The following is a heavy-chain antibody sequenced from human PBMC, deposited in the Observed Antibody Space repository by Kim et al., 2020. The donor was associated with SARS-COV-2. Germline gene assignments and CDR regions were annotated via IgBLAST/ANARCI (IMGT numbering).Heavy chain of an antibody. D-gene: IGHD3-9*01. J-gene: IGHJ4*01. CDR2: ISGSGGST. CDR3: EKGSDYDILTGPLSLHSRETPDLALIDY. CDR1: GFTFSSYA. Sequence: GGSLRLSCAASGFTFSSYAMSWVRQAPGKGLEWVSAISGSGGSTYYADSVKGRFTISRDNSKNTLYLQMNSLRAEDTAVYYCEKGSDYDILTGPLSLHSRETPDLALIDYWGHGTLVTVSS. V-gene: IGHV3-23*01.